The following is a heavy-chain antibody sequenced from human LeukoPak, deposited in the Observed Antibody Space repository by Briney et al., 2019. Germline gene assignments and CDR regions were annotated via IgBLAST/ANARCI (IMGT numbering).Heavy chain of an antibody. J-gene: IGHJ3*02. Sequence: SETLSLTCAVYGASFSGYYWSWIRQPPGKGLEWIGEINHSGSTNYNPSLKSRVTISVDTSKNQFSLKLSSVTAADTAVYYCASCLSYYFDTSGHQVRDAFDIWGQGTMVTVSS. CDR1: GASFSGYY. CDR3: ASCLSYYFDTSGHQVRDAFDI. CDR2: INHSGST. V-gene: IGHV4-34*01. D-gene: IGHD3-22*01.